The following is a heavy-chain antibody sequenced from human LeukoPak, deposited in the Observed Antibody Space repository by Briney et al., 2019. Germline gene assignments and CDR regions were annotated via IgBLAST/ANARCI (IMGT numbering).Heavy chain of an antibody. Sequence: PSETLSLTCTVSGASISSYYWSWIRQPPGKGLEWIGYIYYSGSTNYNPSLKSRVTFSVDTSKNQFSLKLISVTAADTAVYYCARSSEGRYYYDSSGYSYYYYYMDVWGKGTTVTISS. J-gene: IGHJ6*03. D-gene: IGHD3-22*01. CDR3: ARSSEGRYYYDSSGYSYYYYYMDV. CDR1: GASISSYY. V-gene: IGHV4-59*01. CDR2: IYYSGST.